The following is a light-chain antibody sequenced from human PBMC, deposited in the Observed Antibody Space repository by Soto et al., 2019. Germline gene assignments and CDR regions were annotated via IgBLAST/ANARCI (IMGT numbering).Light chain of an antibody. V-gene: IGKV3-15*01. CDR2: GAS. CDR1: QSVSSSY. Sequence: EIVLTQSPGTLSLSPGERATLSCRASQSVSSSYLAWYQQKPGQAPRLLIYGASARATGVPARFSGSGSGTDFTLTINSLQSEDFAVYYCQQYNDWPPWTFGQGTKVDIK. J-gene: IGKJ1*01. CDR3: QQYNDWPPWT.